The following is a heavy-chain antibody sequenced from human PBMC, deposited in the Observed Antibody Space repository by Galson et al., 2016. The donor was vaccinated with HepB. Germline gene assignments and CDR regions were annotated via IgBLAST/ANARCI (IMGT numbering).Heavy chain of an antibody. CDR2: IDRYGSST. V-gene: IGHV3-74*01. Sequence: SLRLSCAASGFSFSSSWMHWVRQAPGKGLVWVSRIDRYGSSTGYADSVKGRFTISRDNARNSLYLQMNSLRVEDTAVYYCARMRYSSGWLDGFDIWGQGTMVTVSS. J-gene: IGHJ3*02. CDR1: GFSFSSSW. D-gene: IGHD6-19*01. CDR3: ARMRYSSGWLDGFDI.